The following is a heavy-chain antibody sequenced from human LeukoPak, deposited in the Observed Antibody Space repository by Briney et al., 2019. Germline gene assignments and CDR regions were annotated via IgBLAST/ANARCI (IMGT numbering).Heavy chain of an antibody. CDR1: GASISSFY. CDR2: IYYSGST. V-gene: IGHV4-59*01. J-gene: IGHJ6*03. CDR3: ARSQSGVDTAMVTVVKGYYYYYMDV. D-gene: IGHD5-18*01. Sequence: SETLSLTCTVSGASISSFYWSWIRQPPGKGLEWIGYIYYSGSTNYNPSLKSRVTISVDTSKNQFSLKLSSVTAADTAVYYCARSQSGVDTAMVTVVKGYYYYYMDVWGKGTTVTVSS.